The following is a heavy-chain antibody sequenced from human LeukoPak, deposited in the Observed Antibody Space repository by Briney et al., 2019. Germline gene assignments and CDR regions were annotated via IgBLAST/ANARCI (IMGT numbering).Heavy chain of an antibody. CDR3: ARHQLACSSTSCSKANNWFDP. J-gene: IGHJ5*02. CDR2: IYHSGST. V-gene: IGHV4-4*02. CDR1: GGSISSSNW. Sequence: SGTLSLTCAVSGGSISSSNWWSWVCQPPGKGLEWIGEIYHSGSTNYNPSLKSRVTISVDKSKNQFSLKLSSVTAADTAVYYCARHQLACSSTSCSKANNWFDPWGQGTLVTVSS. D-gene: IGHD2-2*01.